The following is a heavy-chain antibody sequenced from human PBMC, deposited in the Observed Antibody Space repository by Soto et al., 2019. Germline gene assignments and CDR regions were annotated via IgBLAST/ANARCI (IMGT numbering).Heavy chain of an antibody. J-gene: IGHJ6*02. D-gene: IGHD3-9*01. CDR3: ATSIDYDILTGYYFFWDHAYGMDI. Sequence: PGGSLRLSCAASGFTFSSYAMHWVRQAPGKGLEWVAVISYDGSNKYYADSVKGRFTISRDNAKNSLYLQMNSLRAEDTAVYYCATSIDYDILTGYYFFWDHAYGMDIWGQGTTVTVSS. V-gene: IGHV3-30-3*01. CDR1: GFTFSSYA. CDR2: ISYDGSNK.